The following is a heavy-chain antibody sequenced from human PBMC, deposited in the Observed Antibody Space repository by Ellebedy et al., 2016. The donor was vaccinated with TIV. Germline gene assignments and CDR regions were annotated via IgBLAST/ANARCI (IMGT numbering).Heavy chain of an antibody. CDR1: GFTFSSYA. D-gene: IGHD2-15*01. CDR2: ISGSGGST. Sequence: PGGSLRLSCAASGFTFSSYAMSWVRQAPGKGLEWVSAISGSGGSTYYADSVKGRFTISRDNSKNTLYLQMNSLRAEDTAVYYCEQVAAIHIDADYWGQGTLVTVSS. V-gene: IGHV3-23*01. J-gene: IGHJ4*02. CDR3: EQVAAIHIDADY.